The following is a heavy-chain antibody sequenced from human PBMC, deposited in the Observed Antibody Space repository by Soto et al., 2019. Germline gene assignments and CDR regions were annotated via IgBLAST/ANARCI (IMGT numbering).Heavy chain of an antibody. CDR1: GASISSYY. V-gene: IGHV4-59*01. CDR2: MYYSGSTNYNPT. J-gene: IGHJ4*02. Sequence: SETLSLTCTVSGASISSYYWNWIRQPPGKGLEWIGYMYYSGSTNYNPTNYNPSLKSRVTISVDTSKNQFSLRLSSVTAADTAVYYCASLDCSSTSCYSFDYWGQGTLVTVSS. D-gene: IGHD2-2*01. CDR3: ASLDCSSTSCYSFDY.